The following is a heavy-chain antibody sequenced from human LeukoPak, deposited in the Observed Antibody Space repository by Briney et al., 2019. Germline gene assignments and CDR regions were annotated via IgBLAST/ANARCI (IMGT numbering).Heavy chain of an antibody. V-gene: IGHV4-59*01. CDR1: GGSISSYY. D-gene: IGHD3-3*01. J-gene: IGHJ6*03. CDR2: IYYSGST. CDR3: ARGANYDFWSGYYYYYYYMDV. Sequence: SETLSLTCTVSGGSISSYYWSWIRQPPGKGLEWIGYIYYSGSTNYNPSLKSRVTISVDTSKNQFSLKLSSVTAADTAVYYCARGANYDFWSGYYYYYYYMDVWGKGTTVTISS.